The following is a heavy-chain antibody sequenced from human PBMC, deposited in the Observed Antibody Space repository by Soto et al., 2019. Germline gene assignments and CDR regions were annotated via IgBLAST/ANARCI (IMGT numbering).Heavy chain of an antibody. CDR2: IVVGSGNT. Sequence: QMQLVQSGPEVKKPGTSVKFSCKASGFTFTSYALQWVRQARGQRLEWLGWIVVGSGNTNYAQKFQERVTITRDMSTRTAYMELSSLRSEETAVYYCAAATTDYYYYGRDVWGQGTTVTVSS. V-gene: IGHV1-58*01. D-gene: IGHD1-26*01. CDR3: AAATTDYYYYGRDV. J-gene: IGHJ6*02. CDR1: GFTFTSYA.